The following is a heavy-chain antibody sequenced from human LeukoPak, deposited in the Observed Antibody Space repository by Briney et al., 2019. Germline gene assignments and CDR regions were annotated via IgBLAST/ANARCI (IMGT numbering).Heavy chain of an antibody. J-gene: IGHJ5*02. Sequence: PSETLSLTCAVYGGSFSGYYWSWIRQPPGKGLEWIGEINHGGSTNYNPSLKSRVTISVNTSKNQFSLKLSSVTAADTAVYYCATYYGDDSNWFDPWGQGTLVTVSS. CDR3: ATYYGDDSNWFDP. D-gene: IGHD4-17*01. CDR1: GGSFSGYY. V-gene: IGHV4-34*01. CDR2: INHGGST.